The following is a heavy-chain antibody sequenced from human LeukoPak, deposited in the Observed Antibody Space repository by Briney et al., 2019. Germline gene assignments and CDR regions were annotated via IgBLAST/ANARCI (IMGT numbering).Heavy chain of an antibody. D-gene: IGHD2-21*02. Sequence: TSETLSLTCTVSGGSISRYYWSWIRQSPGRGLEWIGYIYYSGSTNYNPSLKSRVTISVDTSKNQFALKLSSVTAADMAVYYCARAVAYCGGDCYSYYYYYYGMDVWGQGTTVTVSS. V-gene: IGHV4-59*08. CDR3: ARAVAYCGGDCYSYYYYYYGMDV. CDR2: IYYSGST. CDR1: GGSISRYY. J-gene: IGHJ6*02.